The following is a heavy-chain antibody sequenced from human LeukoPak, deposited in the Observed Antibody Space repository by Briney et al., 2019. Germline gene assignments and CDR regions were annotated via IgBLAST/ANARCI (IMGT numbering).Heavy chain of an antibody. D-gene: IGHD2-15*01. Sequence: SETLSLTCTVSGGSISSYYWSWIRQPPGKGFEWIGSIYHSGSTYYNPPLKSRVTISVDTSKNQFSLKLSSVTAADTAVYYCARIYCSGGSCYEGRESYYYYYYMDVWGKGTTVTVSS. CDR1: GGSISSYY. CDR2: IYHSGST. V-gene: IGHV4-59*08. CDR3: ARIYCSGGSCYEGRESYYYYYYMDV. J-gene: IGHJ6*03.